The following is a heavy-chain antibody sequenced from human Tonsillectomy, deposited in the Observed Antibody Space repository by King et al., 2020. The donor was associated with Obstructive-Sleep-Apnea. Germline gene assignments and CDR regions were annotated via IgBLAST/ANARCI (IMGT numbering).Heavy chain of an antibody. CDR3: AKDIRQHLAGLFDN. V-gene: IGHV3-9*01. Sequence: VQLVESGGGLEQPGRSLRLSCAASGFTFDEYAMHWVRQAPGKGLEWVSGISWNSGSKAYADSVKGRFTISRDNAKNSLYLQMNSLNTEDTAFYDCAKDIRQHLAGLFDNGAQGTLVTVSS. CDR2: ISWNSGSK. D-gene: IGHD6-13*01. CDR1: GFTFDEYA. J-gene: IGHJ4*02.